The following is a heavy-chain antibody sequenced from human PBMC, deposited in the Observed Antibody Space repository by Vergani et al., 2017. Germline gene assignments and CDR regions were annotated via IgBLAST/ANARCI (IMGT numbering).Heavy chain of an antibody. Sequence: QLQLVQSGSELKKPGASVKVSCKASGYTFTTYAMNWVRQAPGQGLEWMGWINTNTGNPTYAQGFTGRFVFSLDTSVSTAYLQITRLKAEDTSLYYWAGESGYYDXRGYYYHLNGMDVWGQGTTVTVSS. D-gene: IGHD3-22*01. CDR3: AGESGYYDXRGYYYHLNGMDV. CDR1: GYTFTTYA. V-gene: IGHV7-4-1*02. J-gene: IGHJ6*02. CDR2: INTNTGNP.